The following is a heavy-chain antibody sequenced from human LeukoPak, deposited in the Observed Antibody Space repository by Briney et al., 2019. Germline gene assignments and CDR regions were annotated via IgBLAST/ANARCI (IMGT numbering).Heavy chain of an antibody. CDR1: GYSFTSYW. CDR3: ARPHGSGSYYGDAFDI. D-gene: IGHD3-10*01. Sequence: GESLKISCKGSGYSFTSYWIGWVRQMPGKGLEWMGIIYPGDSDTRYSPSFQGQVTISADKSISTAYLQWSSLKASDTAMYYCARPHGSGSYYGDAFDIWAKGQWSPSLQ. V-gene: IGHV5-51*01. CDR2: IYPGDSDT. J-gene: IGHJ3*02.